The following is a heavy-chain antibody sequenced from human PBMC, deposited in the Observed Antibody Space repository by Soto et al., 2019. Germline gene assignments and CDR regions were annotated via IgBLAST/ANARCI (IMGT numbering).Heavy chain of an antibody. CDR1: GFNFSSYS. D-gene: IGHD1-1*01. J-gene: IGHJ4*02. Sequence: QVQLVESVGGVVQPGGSLRLSCTTSGFNFSSYSMHWFRQAPGTGLEWVAVTSSDGGTKFYADSVRGRFTISRDNSKNTLYLQMNSLRGEDTAMYYCAREVVTTQWYFDNWGQGILVTVSS. V-gene: IGHV3-30-3*01. CDR2: TSSDGGTK. CDR3: AREVVTTQWYFDN.